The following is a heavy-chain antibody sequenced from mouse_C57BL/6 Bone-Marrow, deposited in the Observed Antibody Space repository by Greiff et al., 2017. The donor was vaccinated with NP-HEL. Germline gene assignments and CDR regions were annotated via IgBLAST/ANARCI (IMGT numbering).Heavy chain of an antibody. D-gene: IGHD2-2*01. CDR1: GYTFTSYW. V-gene: IGHV1-53*01. CDR3: ARSRDLLWFYWYFDV. J-gene: IGHJ1*03. Sequence: QVQLQQPGTELVKPGASVKLSCKASGYTFTSYWMHWVKQRPGQGLEWIGNINPSNGGTNYNEKFKSKATMTVDKSSSTAYMQLSSLTSEDSAVYYCARSRDLLWFYWYFDVWGTGTTVTVSS. CDR2: INPSNGGT.